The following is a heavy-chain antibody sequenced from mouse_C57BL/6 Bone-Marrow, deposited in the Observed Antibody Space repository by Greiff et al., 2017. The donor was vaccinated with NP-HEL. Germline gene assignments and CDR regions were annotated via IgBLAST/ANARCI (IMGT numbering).Heavy chain of an antibody. CDR3: ASSRVPSYYAMDY. J-gene: IGHJ4*01. D-gene: IGHD2-14*01. V-gene: IGHV1-64*01. CDR1: GYTFTSYW. CDR2: IHPNSGST. Sequence: VQLQQPGAELVKPGASVKLSCKASGYTFTSYWMHWVKQRPGQGLEWIGMIHPNSGSTNYNEKFKSKATLTVDKSSSTAYMQLSSLTSEDSAVYDCASSRVPSYYAMDYWGQGTSVTVSS.